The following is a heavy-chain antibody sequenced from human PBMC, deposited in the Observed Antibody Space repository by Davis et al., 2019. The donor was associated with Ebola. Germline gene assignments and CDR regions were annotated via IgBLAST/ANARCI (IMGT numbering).Heavy chain of an antibody. D-gene: IGHD3-10*01. CDR3: VKDSVPWRFDP. CDR2: ISSSSSYI. Sequence: GGSLRLSCAASGFTFSDYSMTWVRQAPGKGLEWISSISSSSSYIYYADSVKGRFTISRDNVKNSLYLQMNILRAEDTAVYYCVKDSVPWRFDPWGQGTLVTVSS. V-gene: IGHV3-21*01. J-gene: IGHJ5*02. CDR1: GFTFSDYS.